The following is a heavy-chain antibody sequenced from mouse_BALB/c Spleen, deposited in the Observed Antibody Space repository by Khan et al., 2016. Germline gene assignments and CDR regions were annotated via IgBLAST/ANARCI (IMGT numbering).Heavy chain of an antibody. CDR3: ARMYYGDY. D-gene: IGHD1-1*01. CDR1: GFSIQDTY. V-gene: IGHV14-3*02. Sequence: VQLKQSGAELVKPGASVKLSCTASGFSIQDTYIHWVRQRPEQGLDWIGRIDPPNDNTKYDPKFQGKATITADTSSNTAYLQLRSLIYEDPAVYYCARMYYGDYWGQGTTLTVSS. CDR2: IDPPNDNT. J-gene: IGHJ2*01.